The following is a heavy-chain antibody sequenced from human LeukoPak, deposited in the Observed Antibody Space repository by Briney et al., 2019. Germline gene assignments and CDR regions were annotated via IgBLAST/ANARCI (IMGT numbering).Heavy chain of an antibody. CDR1: GGSISSYY. V-gene: IGHV4-39*07. J-gene: IGHJ4*02. CDR3: ARVVAAGNYYFDY. D-gene: IGHD6-13*01. Sequence: SETLSLTCTVSGGSISSYYWSWIRQPPGKGLEWIGSIYYSGSTYYNPSLKSRVTISVDTSKNQFSLKLSSVTAADTAVYFCARVVAAGNYYFDYWGQGTLVTVSS. CDR2: IYYSGST.